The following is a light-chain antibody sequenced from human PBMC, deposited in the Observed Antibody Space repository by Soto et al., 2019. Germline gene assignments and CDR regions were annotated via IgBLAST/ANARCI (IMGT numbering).Light chain of an antibody. CDR1: SSNIGNNY. CDR2: DNN. V-gene: IGLV1-51*01. CDR3: GTWDSSLSAVV. J-gene: IGLJ2*01. Sequence: QSVLTQPPSVSAAPGQKVTISCSGSSSNIGNNYVSWYQQLPGTAPKLLIYDNNKRPSGIPDRFSGSKSGTSATLGITGLXXXXXXXYXXGTWDSSLSAVVFGGGTKLTVL.